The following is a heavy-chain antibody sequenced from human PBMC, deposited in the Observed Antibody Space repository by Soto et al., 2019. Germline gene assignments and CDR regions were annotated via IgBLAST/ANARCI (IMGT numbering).Heavy chain of an antibody. CDR2: IRHDTDYI. CDR1: GFTFASYN. J-gene: IGHJ6*02. V-gene: IGHV3-21*01. CDR3: ERGGSAERQTDCDSYHYYPMDV. Sequence: GGSLRLSCAASGFTFASYNMLWVRQAPGKGLEWVASIRHDTDYIYYADSVKGRFTVSRDNAKNSLFLEMTILTDEDKALYYCERGGSAERQTDCDSYHYYPMDVWGQGTTVTVSS. D-gene: IGHD2-21*02.